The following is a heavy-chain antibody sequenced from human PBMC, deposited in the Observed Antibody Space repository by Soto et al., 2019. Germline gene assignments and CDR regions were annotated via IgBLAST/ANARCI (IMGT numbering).Heavy chain of an antibody. CDR2: IWYDGSNK. V-gene: IGHV3-33*01. D-gene: IGHD3-10*01. CDR3: ARWEYYYGSGANYYYGMDV. CDR1: GFTFSSYG. Sequence: VQLVESGGGVVQPGRSLRLSCAASGFTFSSYGMHWVRQAPGKGLEWVAVIWYDGSNKYYADSVKGRFTISRDNSKNTLYLQMNSLRAEDTAVYYCARWEYYYGSGANYYYGMDVWGQGTTVTVSS. J-gene: IGHJ6*02.